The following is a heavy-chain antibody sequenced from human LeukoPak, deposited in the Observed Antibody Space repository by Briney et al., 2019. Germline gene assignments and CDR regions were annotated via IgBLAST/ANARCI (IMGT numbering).Heavy chain of an antibody. Sequence: ASVKVSCKASGYTFTSYGISWVRQAPGQGLEWMGWISAYNGNTNYAQKLQGRVTMTTDTPTSTAYMELRSLRSDDTAVYYCAREVAGTQGLNYYYYMDVWGKGTTVTVSS. CDR1: GYTFTSYG. CDR3: AREVAGTQGLNYYYYMDV. CDR2: ISAYNGNT. V-gene: IGHV1-18*01. J-gene: IGHJ6*03. D-gene: IGHD6-19*01.